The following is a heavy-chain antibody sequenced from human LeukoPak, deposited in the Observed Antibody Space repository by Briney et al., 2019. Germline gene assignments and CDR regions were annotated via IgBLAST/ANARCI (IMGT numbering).Heavy chain of an antibody. Sequence: PGGSLRLSCAASGFTFSSYAMTWVRQAPGKGLEWVSYISSSGTTIYYADSVMGRFTISRDNAKNSLYLQMNSLRAEDTAVYYCARRYCSSTSCLIDYWGQGTLVTVSS. CDR2: ISSSGTTI. CDR1: GFTFSSYA. CDR3: ARRYCSSTSCLIDY. V-gene: IGHV3-48*03. D-gene: IGHD2-2*01. J-gene: IGHJ4*02.